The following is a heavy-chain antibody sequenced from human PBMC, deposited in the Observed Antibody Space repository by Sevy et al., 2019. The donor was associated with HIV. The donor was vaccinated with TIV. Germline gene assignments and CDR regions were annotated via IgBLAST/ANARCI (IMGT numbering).Heavy chain of an antibody. J-gene: IGHJ4*02. CDR1: GFTFSSHE. D-gene: IGHD4-17*01. Sequence: GGSLRLSCAASGFTFSSHEMNWVRQAPGKGLEWVSYISNSGTTISYSDSVRGRFTISRDNARNSLYLQMNSLRGEDTAVYYCARDLPPSATTVAHFDHWGQGTLVTVSS. CDR2: ISNSGTTI. CDR3: ARDLPPSATTVAHFDH. V-gene: IGHV3-48*03.